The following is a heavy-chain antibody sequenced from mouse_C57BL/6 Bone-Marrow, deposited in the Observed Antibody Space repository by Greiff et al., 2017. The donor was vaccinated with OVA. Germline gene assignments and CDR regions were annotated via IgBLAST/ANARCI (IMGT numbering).Heavy chain of an antibody. V-gene: IGHV5-16*01. CDR3: ARGGRWLLPYAMDY. CDR1: GFTFSDYY. J-gene: IGHJ4*01. CDR2: INYDGSST. Sequence: EVMLVESEGGLVQPGSSMKLSCTASGFTFSDYYLAWVRPVPEKGLEWVANINYDGSSTYYLDSLKSRFIISRDNAKNILYLQMSSLKSEDTATYYCARGGRWLLPYAMDYWGQGTSVTVSS. D-gene: IGHD2-3*01.